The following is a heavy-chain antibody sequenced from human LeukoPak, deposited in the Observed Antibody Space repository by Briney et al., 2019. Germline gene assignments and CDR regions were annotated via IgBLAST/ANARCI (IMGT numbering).Heavy chain of an antibody. CDR1: GYTFTSYY. J-gene: IGHJ1*01. V-gene: IGHV1-46*01. Sequence: ASVKVSCKASGYTFTSYYMHWVRQAPGQGLEWMGIINPSGGSTSYAQKFQGRVTITRDTSTSTVYMELSSLRSEDTAVYYCARARSTYSGYAPPKHWGQGTLVTVSS. CDR2: INPSGGST. CDR3: ARARSTYSGYAPPKH. D-gene: IGHD5-12*01.